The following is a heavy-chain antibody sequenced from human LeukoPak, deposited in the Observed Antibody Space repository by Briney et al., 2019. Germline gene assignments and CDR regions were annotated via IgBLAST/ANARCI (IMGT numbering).Heavy chain of an antibody. CDR1: GFTVSSNY. CDR2: IYSGGST. D-gene: IGHD3-10*01. Sequence: GGSLRLSCAASGFTVSSNYMSWVRQAPGKGLEWVSVIYSGGSTYYADSVKGRFTISRDNSKNTLYLQMNSLRAEDTAVYYCARDSFAGGYYYYLDVWGKGTTVTVSS. CDR3: ARDSFAGGYYYYLDV. J-gene: IGHJ6*03. V-gene: IGHV3-53*01.